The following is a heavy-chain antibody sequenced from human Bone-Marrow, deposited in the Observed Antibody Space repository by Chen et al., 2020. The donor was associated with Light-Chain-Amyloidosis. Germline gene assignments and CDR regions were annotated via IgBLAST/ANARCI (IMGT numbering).Heavy chain of an antibody. CDR1: GGSISSSSYY. D-gene: IGHD2-2*01. Sequence: QLQLQESGPGLVKPSETLSLTCTVSGGSISSSSYYWGWSRQPPGKGLEWIGSIYYSGSTYYNPSLKSRVTISVDTSKNQFSLKLSSVTAADTAVYYCARLGRTVVPAANDAFDIWGQGTMVTVSS. CDR3: ARLGRTVVPAANDAFDI. V-gene: IGHV4-39*01. J-gene: IGHJ3*02. CDR2: IYYSGST.